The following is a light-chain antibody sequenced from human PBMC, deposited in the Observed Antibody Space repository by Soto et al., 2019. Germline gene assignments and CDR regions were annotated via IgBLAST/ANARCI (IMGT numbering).Light chain of an antibody. V-gene: IGLV4-69*01. J-gene: IGLJ3*02. CDR1: SGHSSYA. CDR3: QTWATGIRV. CDR2: LNSDGSH. Sequence: QLVLTQSPSASASLGASVKLTCTLSSGHSSYAIAWHQHQPGKGPRYLMNLNSDGSHTKGDGIPDRFLGSSSGAERYLTISSLQSEDEADYYCQTWATGIRVFGGGTKLTVL.